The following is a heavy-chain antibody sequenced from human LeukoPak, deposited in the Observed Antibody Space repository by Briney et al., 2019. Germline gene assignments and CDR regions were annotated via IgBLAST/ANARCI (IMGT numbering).Heavy chain of an antibody. J-gene: IGHJ1*01. CDR2: INPSGGST. CDR1: GDTFTTSH. D-gene: IGHD3-22*01. CDR3: ASRVNSGYRAGHSYFQH. V-gene: IGHV1-46*01. Sequence: ASVKVSCKASGDTFTTSHMHWVRQAPGQGLEWMGKINPSGGSTTYAQQFQGRVSMTRDLSMSTVYMELSSLRSEDTAVYYCASRVNSGYRAGHSYFQHWGQGTLVTVSS.